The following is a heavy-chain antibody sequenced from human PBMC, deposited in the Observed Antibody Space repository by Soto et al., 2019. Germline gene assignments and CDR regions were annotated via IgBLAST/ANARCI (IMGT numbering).Heavy chain of an antibody. V-gene: IGHV1-3*01. CDR1: GNTFTSYS. CDR2: INAGNGNT. Sequence: ASVKVSCKASGNTFTSYSVYWVRQAPGQGLEWMGWINAGNGNTRYSQKFQDRVTITRDTSASTVYMELSSLRSEATAVYYCAREKVGANDYWGQGTLVTVSS. CDR3: AREKVGANDY. J-gene: IGHJ4*02. D-gene: IGHD1-26*01.